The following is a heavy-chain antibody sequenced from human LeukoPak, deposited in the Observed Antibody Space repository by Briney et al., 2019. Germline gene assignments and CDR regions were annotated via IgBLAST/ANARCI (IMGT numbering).Heavy chain of an antibody. CDR1: GFTFSNYW. V-gene: IGHV3-74*01. Sequence: GGSLRLSCVASGFTFSNYWMHWVRQPPGKGLVWVSRIYVDRRTTNYADSVKGRFTISRDNAKNTVYLEMNSLSAEDTAIYYCIRDFRSADLWGQGTLVTVTS. CDR2: IYVDRRTT. CDR3: IRDFRSADL. J-gene: IGHJ5*02.